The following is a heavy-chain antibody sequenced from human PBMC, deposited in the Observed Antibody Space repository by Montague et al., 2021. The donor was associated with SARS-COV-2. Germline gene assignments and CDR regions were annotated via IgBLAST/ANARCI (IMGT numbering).Heavy chain of an antibody. CDR1: GFKFDDYA. CDR3: AKDRRYYFGNSGYPDAFNI. D-gene: IGHD3-22*01. Sequence: SLRLSFAASGFKFDDYAMHWVRQAPGKGLEWVSGISWNSGGLGYADSVKGRFTISRDNSNNSLYLEMNSLRPDDTALYYCAKDRRYYFGNSGYPDAFNIWGQGTLVTVSS. J-gene: IGHJ3*02. V-gene: IGHV3-9*01. CDR2: ISWNSGGL.